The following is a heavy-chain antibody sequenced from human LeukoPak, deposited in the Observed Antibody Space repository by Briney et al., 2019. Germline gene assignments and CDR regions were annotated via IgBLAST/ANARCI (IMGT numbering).Heavy chain of an antibody. D-gene: IGHD2-8*02. J-gene: IGHJ4*02. CDR3: ARHLTGSSVCIEY. CDR2: IYTSGST. CDR1: DGSISNYY. Sequence: PSETLSLTCTVSDGSISNYYWSWIRQPPGKGLEWNGYIYTSGSTNYNPSLKSRVTISVDTSKNQFSLKLSSVTAADTAVYYCARHLTGSSVCIEYWGQGTLVTVSS. V-gene: IGHV4-4*09.